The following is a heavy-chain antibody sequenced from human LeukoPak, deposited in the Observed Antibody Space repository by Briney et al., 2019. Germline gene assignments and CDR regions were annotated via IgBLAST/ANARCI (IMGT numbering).Heavy chain of an antibody. J-gene: IGHJ5*02. CDR1: GFTFSSYS. CDR3: ARDLIAAAGNWFDP. D-gene: IGHD6-13*01. CDR2: ISSSSSYI. V-gene: IGHV3-21*01. Sequence: PGGSLRLSCAASGFTFSSYSMNWVRQAPGKGLEWDSSISSSSSYIYYADSVKGRFTISRDNAKNSLYLQMNSLRAEDTAVYYCARDLIAAAGNWFDPWGQGTLVTVSS.